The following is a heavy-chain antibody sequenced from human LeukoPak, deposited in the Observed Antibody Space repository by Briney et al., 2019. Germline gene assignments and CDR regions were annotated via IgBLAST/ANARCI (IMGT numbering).Heavy chain of an antibody. CDR3: ARDFGPTWYELDY. Sequence: PGGSQRLSCAASGFTFSSYGMHWVRQPPGKGLEWVAVIWYDGSKSYYTDSVKGRFTISRDSPKNTLYLQMNSLRVEDTAVYYCARDFGPTWYELDYWGQGTLITVSS. J-gene: IGHJ4*02. CDR2: IWYDGSKS. D-gene: IGHD6-13*01. V-gene: IGHV3-33*01. CDR1: GFTFSSYG.